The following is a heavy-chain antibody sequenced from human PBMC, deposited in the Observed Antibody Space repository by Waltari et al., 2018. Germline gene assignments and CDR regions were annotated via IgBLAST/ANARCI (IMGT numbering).Heavy chain of an antibody. CDR2: IYSGGST. D-gene: IGHD6-6*01. V-gene: IGHV3-53*01. J-gene: IGHJ2*01. CDR3: ARDPSSSSYRSYWYFDL. Sequence: EVQLVESGGGLIQPGGSLRLSCAASGFTVSSNYMSWVRQAPGKGVEWVSVIYSGGSTYYADSVKGRCTISRDNSKNTLYLQMNSLRAEDTAVYYCARDPSSSSYRSYWYFDLWGRGALVTVSS. CDR1: GFTVSSNY.